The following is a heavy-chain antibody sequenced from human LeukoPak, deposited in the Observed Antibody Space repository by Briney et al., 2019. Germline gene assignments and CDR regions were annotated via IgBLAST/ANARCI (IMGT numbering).Heavy chain of an antibody. J-gene: IGHJ6*03. V-gene: IGHV3-7*01. D-gene: IGHD1-20*01. CDR3: ARDNGYDSNYYYYYMDV. CDR1: GFTFSSYW. CDR2: IKQDGSEK. Sequence: GGSLRLSCAASGFTFSSYWMSWVRQAPGKGLEWVANIKQDGSEKYYVDSVKGRFTISRDNAKNSLYLQMNSLRAEDTAVYHCARDNGYDSNYYYYYMDVWGKGTTVTVSS.